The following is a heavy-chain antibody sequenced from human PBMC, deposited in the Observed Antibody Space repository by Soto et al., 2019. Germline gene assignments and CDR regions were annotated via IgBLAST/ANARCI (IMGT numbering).Heavy chain of an antibody. J-gene: IGHJ1*01. V-gene: IGHV5-51*01. CDR1: GYSFTSYW. Sequence: ESLKISCKGSGYSFTSYWIGWVRQVPGKGLEWMGIIYPGDSDTRYSPSFQGQVTISADKSISTAYLQWSSLKASDTAMYYCARLAYCGGDCYIYFQHWGQGTLVTVSS. CDR2: IYPGDSDT. CDR3: ARLAYCGGDCYIYFQH. D-gene: IGHD2-21*02.